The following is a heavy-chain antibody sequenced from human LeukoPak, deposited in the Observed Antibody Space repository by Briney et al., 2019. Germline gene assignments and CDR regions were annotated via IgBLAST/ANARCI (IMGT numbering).Heavy chain of an antibody. CDR1: GGSISSHY. J-gene: IGHJ6*03. CDR3: ARSTPYYYYYYMDV. CDR2: IYYSGGT. V-gene: IGHV4-59*11. D-gene: IGHD4-23*01. Sequence: PSETLSLTCTVSGGSISSHYWSWIRQPPGKGLEWIGYIYYSGGTNYNPSLKSRVTISVDTSKNQFSLKLSSVTAADTAVYYCARSTPYYYYYYMDVWGKGTTVTVSS.